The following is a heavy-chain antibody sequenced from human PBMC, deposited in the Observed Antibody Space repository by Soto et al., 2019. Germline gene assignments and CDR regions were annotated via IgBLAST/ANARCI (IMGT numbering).Heavy chain of an antibody. CDR1: GFTFGDYY. J-gene: IGHJ5*02. CDR3: ARDLRAVGMASRFDP. CDR2: IGNRGTGI. V-gene: IGHV3-11*01. D-gene: IGHD6-13*01. Sequence: QVHLVESGGGLVKPGGSLRLSCAASGFTFGDYYMTWIRQAPGKGLEWDSFIGNRGTGIYYADSVKGRFTIFRDNAKNSLYLQMNSLRAEDTAMYYCARDLRAVGMASRFDPWGQGTLVTVSS.